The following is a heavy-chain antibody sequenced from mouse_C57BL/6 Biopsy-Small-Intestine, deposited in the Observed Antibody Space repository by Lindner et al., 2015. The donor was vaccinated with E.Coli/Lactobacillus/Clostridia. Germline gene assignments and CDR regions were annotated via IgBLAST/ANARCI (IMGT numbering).Heavy chain of an antibody. J-gene: IGHJ2*01. CDR3: ARRGPWDNFEY. D-gene: IGHD4-1*01. CDR1: GYTFTDYN. Sequence: VQLQESGPELVKPGASVKIPCKASGYTFTDYNMDWVKQSLGKSLEWIGDINLSSGGTIYNQKFKGKATLTVDKSSSTAYMELRSLTSEDTAVYYCARRGPWDNFEYWGQGTALTVSS. CDR2: INLSSGGT. V-gene: IGHV1-18*01.